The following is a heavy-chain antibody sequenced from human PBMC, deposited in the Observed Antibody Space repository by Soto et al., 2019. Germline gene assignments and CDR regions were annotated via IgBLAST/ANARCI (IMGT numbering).Heavy chain of an antibody. D-gene: IGHD3-3*01. J-gene: IGHJ5*02. CDR3: ARGPNRITIFGVVIIDPWFDP. Sequence: PVGSLRLSCAASGFTFSDYYMSWIRQAPGKGLEWVSYISSSGSTIYYADSVKGRFTISRDNAKNSLYLQMNSLRAEDTAVYYCARGPNRITIFGVVIIDPWFDPWGQGTLVTVSS. CDR2: ISSSGSTI. V-gene: IGHV3-11*01. CDR1: GFTFSDYY.